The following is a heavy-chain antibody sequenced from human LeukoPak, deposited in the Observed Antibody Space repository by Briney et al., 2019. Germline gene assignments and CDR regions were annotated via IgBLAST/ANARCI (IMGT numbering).Heavy chain of an antibody. CDR3: ARLCSSTSCYVSFDI. V-gene: IGHV4-59*08. CDR1: GGSISSSH. Sequence: SETPSLTCTVSGGSISSSHWSWIRQPPGKGLEWIGYISYSGSTNYNPSLRSRVTISKDTFKNQFSLKLSSVTAADTAVYYCARLCSSTSCYVSFDIWAKGQWSPSLQ. D-gene: IGHD2-2*01. J-gene: IGHJ3*02. CDR2: ISYSGST.